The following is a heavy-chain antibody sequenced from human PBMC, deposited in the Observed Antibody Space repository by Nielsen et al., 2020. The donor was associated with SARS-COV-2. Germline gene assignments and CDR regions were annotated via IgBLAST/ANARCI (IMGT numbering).Heavy chain of an antibody. J-gene: IGHJ5*02. CDR3: ARGAYYYDNTLSS. V-gene: IGHV4-61*01. D-gene: IGHD3-22*01. CDR1: GGSINSGNYC. Sequence: SETLSLTCTVSGGSINSGNYCWSWIRQPPGKGLEWIGNIYYSGSTNYNPSLKSRVTISVDTSKNQFSLKLSSVTAADTAIYYCARGAYYYDNTLSSWGQGTLVTVSS. CDR2: IYYSGST.